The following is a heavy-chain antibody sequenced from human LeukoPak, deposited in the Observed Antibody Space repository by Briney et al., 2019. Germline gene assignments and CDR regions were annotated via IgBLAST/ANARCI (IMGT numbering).Heavy chain of an antibody. J-gene: IGHJ4*02. CDR1: GYTFTSYG. CDR3: ARDPPYCSSTSCYLPPGSY. Sequence: ASVKVSCKASGYTFTSYGISWVRQAPGQGLEWMGWISAYNGNTNYAQKLQGRVTMTTDTSTSTAYMELRSLRSDDTAVYYCARDPPYCSSTSCYLPPGSYWGQGTLVTVPS. V-gene: IGHV1-18*01. D-gene: IGHD2-2*01. CDR2: ISAYNGNT.